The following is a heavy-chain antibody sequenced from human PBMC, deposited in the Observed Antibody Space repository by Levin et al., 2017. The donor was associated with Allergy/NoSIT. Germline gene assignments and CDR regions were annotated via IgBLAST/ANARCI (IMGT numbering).Heavy chain of an antibody. D-gene: IGHD2-21*02. Sequence: SETLSLTCAVYGGSFSGYYWSWIRQPPGKGLEWIGEINHSGSTNYNPSLKSRVTISVDTSKNQFSLKLSSVTAADTAVYYCARRVTQQYYFDYWGQGTPVTVSS. V-gene: IGHV4-34*01. CDR1: GGSFSGYY. J-gene: IGHJ4*02. CDR2: INHSGST. CDR3: ARRVTQQYYFDY.